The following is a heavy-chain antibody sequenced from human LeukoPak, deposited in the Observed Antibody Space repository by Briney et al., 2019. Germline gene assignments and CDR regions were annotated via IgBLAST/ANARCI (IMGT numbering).Heavy chain of an antibody. CDR1: GFIFSDYY. V-gene: IGHV3-11*05. CDR2: ISSSSSYT. D-gene: IGHD5/OR15-5a*01. J-gene: IGHJ4*02. CDR3: ARAVSVSSYYFDC. Sequence: GGSLRLSCAASGFIFSDYYMSWIRQAPGKGLEWISYISSSSSYTNYVDSVKGRFTISRDNARNSLYLQMNSLRAEDTAVYYCARAVSVSSYYFDCWGQGTLVTVSS.